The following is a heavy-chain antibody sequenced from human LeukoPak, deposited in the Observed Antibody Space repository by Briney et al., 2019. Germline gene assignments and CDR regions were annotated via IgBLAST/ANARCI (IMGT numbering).Heavy chain of an antibody. J-gene: IGHJ4*02. Sequence: PGGSLRLSCAASGFTFSSYTMNWVRQAPGKGLEWVSTISSGSSYIHYADSVKGRFTISRDNAKSSLFLQMNSLRAEDTAVYYCARMSSGYFYYFDYWGQGTLVTVSS. D-gene: IGHD3-22*01. V-gene: IGHV3-21*01. CDR2: ISSGSSYI. CDR3: ARMSSGYFYYFDY. CDR1: GFTFSSYT.